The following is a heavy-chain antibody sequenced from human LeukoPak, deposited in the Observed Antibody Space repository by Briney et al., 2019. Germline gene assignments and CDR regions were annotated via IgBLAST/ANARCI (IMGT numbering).Heavy chain of an antibody. V-gene: IGHV3-30*18. J-gene: IGHJ4*02. CDR2: ISYDGSNK. CDR3: AKVYPPSVVRGVTSLDY. D-gene: IGHD3-10*01. Sequence: GRSLRLSCAASGFTFSSYGMHWVRQAPGKGLEWVAVISYDGSNKYYADSVKGRFTISRDNSKSTLYLQMNSLRAEDTAVYYCAKVYPPSVVRGVTSLDYWGQGTLVTVSS. CDR1: GFTFSSYG.